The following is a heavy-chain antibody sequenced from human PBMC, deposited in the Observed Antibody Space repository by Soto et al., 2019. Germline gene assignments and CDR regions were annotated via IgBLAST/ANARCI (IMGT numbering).Heavy chain of an antibody. J-gene: IGHJ4*02. CDR2: ISSYGADT. V-gene: IGHV3-64D*06. CDR3: VKEGYMRSDWYGQFDY. CDR1: GFTFNSYA. Sequence: SLRLSCSASGFTFNSYAMHWVRQAPGKGLEFVSAISSYGADTYYADSVKGRFAISRDNSKNTLYLQMSSLRAEDTALYYCVKEGYMRSDWYGQFDYWGQGALVTVS. D-gene: IGHD6-19*01.